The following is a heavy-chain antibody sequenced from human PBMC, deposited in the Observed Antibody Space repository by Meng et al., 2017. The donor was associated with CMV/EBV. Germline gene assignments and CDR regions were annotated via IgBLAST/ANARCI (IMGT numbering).Heavy chain of an antibody. CDR3: ASGVAAGPDAANAFDI. J-gene: IGHJ3*02. V-gene: IGHV3-30*04. CDR1: GFTFSSYA. CDR2: ISYDGSNK. Sequence: GESLKISCAAFGFTFSSYAMHWVRQAPGKGLEWVAVISYDGSNKYYADSVKGRFTISRDNSKNTLYLQMNSLRAEDTAVYYCASGVAAGPDAANAFDIWGQGTMVTVSS. D-gene: IGHD6-13*01.